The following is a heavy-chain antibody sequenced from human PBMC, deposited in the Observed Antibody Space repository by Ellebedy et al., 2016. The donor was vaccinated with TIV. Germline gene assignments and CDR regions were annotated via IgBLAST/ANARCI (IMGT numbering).Heavy chain of an antibody. CDR2: INHSGST. CDR3: ARDSSGYYYGSGTLPYYGMDV. J-gene: IGHJ6*02. CDR1: GGSFSGYY. D-gene: IGHD3-10*01. V-gene: IGHV4-34*01. Sequence: SETLSLXCVVYGGSFSGYYWSWIRQPPGKGLEWIGEINHSGSTNYNPSLKSRVTISIDTSKNQFSLKLSSVTAADTAVYYCARDSSGYYYGSGTLPYYGMDVWGQGTTVTVSS.